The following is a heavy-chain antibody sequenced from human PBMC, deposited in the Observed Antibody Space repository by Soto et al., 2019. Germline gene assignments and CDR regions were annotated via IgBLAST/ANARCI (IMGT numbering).Heavy chain of an antibody. J-gene: IGHJ5*02. V-gene: IGHV4-30-2*06. CDR2: IYHSGST. CDR3: VRESTTSGPNWFDT. D-gene: IGHD1-1*01. CDR1: GGSINSGRSS. Sequence: SETLSLTCPVSGGSINSGRSSWNWIRQSPGKGLEWIAYIYHSGSTYYNPSLKSRVTISVDRSENQFSLKLTSVTAADTAVYYCVRESTTSGPNWFDTWGPGILVTVSS.